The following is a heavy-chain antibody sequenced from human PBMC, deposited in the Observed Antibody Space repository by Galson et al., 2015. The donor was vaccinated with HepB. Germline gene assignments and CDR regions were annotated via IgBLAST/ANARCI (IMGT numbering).Heavy chain of an antibody. D-gene: IGHD2-2*01. V-gene: IGHV4-39*01. CDR3: ARHEFGCSSTSCSSPGPHNWFDP. CDR1: GGSISSSSYY. J-gene: IGHJ5*02. Sequence: SETLSLTCTVSGGSISSSSYYWGWIRQPPGKGLEWIGSIYYSGSTYYNPSLKSRVTISVDTSKNQFSLKLSSVTAADTAVYYCARHEFGCSSTSCSSPGPHNWFDPWGQGTLVTVSS. CDR2: IYYSGST.